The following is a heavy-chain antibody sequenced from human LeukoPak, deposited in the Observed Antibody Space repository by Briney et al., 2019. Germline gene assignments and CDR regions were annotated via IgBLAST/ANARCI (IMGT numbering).Heavy chain of an antibody. CDR1: GYTFTGYY. CDR3: ARDGTTFGDYVRRPYYHYYYMDV. V-gene: IGHV1-2*02. CDR2: INPNSGGT. Sequence: ASVKVSCKASGYTFTGYYMHWVRQAPGQGLEWMGWINPNSGGTNYAQKFQGRVTMTRDTSISTAYMELSRLRSDDTAVYYCARDGTTFGDYVRRPYYHYYYMDVWGKGTTVTISS. J-gene: IGHJ6*03. D-gene: IGHD4-17*01.